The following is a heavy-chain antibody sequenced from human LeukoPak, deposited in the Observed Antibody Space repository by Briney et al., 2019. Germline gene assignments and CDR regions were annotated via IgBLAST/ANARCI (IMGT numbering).Heavy chain of an antibody. CDR3: ARLAARPY. D-gene: IGHD6-6*01. J-gene: IGHJ4*02. V-gene: IGHV3-53*01. CDR1: GFTVSTNF. Sequence: PGGSLRLSCAVSGFTVSTNFMSWVRQAPGRGLEWVSIIYADGGTSYAVSVKGRFTISRDNSKNTVYLQMSSLRAEDTAVYYCARLAARPYWGQGTLVTVSS. CDR2: IYADGGT.